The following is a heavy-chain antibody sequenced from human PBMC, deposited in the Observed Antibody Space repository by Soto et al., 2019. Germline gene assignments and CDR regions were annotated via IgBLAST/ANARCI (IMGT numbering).Heavy chain of an antibody. V-gene: IGHV3-21*01. CDR3: AGYCSGGSCYSEFDY. CDR2: ISSSISSI. J-gene: IGHJ4*02. Sequence: VQLVESGGGLVKPGGSLRLSCAASGFTFSSYSMNWVRLAPGKGLEWVSSISSSISSIYYADSVKGRFTISRDNAKNSLYLQMNSLRAEDSAVYYCAGYCSGGSCYSEFDYWGQGTLVTVSS. CDR1: GFTFSSYS. D-gene: IGHD2-15*01.